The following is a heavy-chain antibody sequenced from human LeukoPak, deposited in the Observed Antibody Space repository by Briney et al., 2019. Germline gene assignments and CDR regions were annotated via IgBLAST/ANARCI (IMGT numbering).Heavy chain of an antibody. D-gene: IGHD4-17*01. CDR1: RFTFSTFT. Sequence: GGSLRLSCAASRFTFSTFTMNWVRQAPGKGLEWVSSISDSGDSTYYVDSVKGRFTISRDNSKDTLYLLMNSLRAEDTAAYYCAKDGFLAATVTDWGQGTLVTVSS. CDR2: ISDSGDST. J-gene: IGHJ4*02. CDR3: AKDGFLAATVTD. V-gene: IGHV3-23*01.